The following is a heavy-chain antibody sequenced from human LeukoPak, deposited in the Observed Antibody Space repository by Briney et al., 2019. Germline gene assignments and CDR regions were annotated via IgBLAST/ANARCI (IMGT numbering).Heavy chain of an antibody. CDR2: ISAYNGNT. Sequence: ASVKVSCKASGGTFSSYAISWVRQAPGQGLEWMGWISAYNGNTNYVQKLQGRVTMTTDTSTSTAYMELRSLRSDDTAVYYCASGAVPAAMAEFDYWGQGTLVTVSS. V-gene: IGHV1-18*01. CDR3: ASGAVPAAMAEFDY. CDR1: GGTFSSYA. D-gene: IGHD2-2*01. J-gene: IGHJ4*02.